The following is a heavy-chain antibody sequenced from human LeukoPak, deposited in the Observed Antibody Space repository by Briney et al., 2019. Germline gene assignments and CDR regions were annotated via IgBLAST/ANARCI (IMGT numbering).Heavy chain of an antibody. D-gene: IGHD6-6*01. CDR1: GYTFTSYD. J-gene: IGHJ4*02. CDR2: MNPNSGNT. Sequence: ASVKVSCKASGYTFTSYDINWVRQATGQGLEWMGWMNPNSGNTGYAQKFQGRVTMTTDTSTSTAYMELRSLRSDDTAVYYCARARGYSSSSGDPLGYWGQGTLVTVSS. V-gene: IGHV1-8*01. CDR3: ARARGYSSSSGDPLGY.